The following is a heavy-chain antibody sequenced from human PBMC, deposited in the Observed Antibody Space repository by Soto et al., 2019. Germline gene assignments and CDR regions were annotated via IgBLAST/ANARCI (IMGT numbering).Heavy chain of an antibody. CDR2: ISYDGSNK. CDR3: AKVGIAVAGGMDV. V-gene: IGHV3-30*18. Sequence: QVQLVESGGGVVQPGRSLRLSCAASGFTFSSYGMHWVRQAPGKGLEWVAVISYDGSNKYYADSVKGQFTISRDNSKNTLYLQMNSLRAEDTAVYYCAKVGIAVAGGMDVWGQGTTVTVSS. D-gene: IGHD6-19*01. CDR1: GFTFSSYG. J-gene: IGHJ6*02.